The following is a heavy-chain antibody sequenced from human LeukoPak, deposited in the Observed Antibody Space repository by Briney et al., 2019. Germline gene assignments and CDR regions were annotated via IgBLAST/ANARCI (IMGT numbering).Heavy chain of an antibody. Sequence: ASVKVSCKASGYTFTSYGISWVRQAPGQGLEWMGWISAYNGNTNYAQKLQGRVTMTTDTSTSTAYMELRSLRSDDTAVYYCARDISITKVRGVLNWFDPWGQGTLVTVSS. CDR2: ISAYNGNT. V-gene: IGHV1-18*01. J-gene: IGHJ5*02. CDR3: ARDISITKVRGVLNWFDP. D-gene: IGHD3-10*01. CDR1: GYTFTSYG.